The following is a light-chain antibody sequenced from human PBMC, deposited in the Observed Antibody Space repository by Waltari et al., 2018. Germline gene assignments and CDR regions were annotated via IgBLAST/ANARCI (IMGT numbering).Light chain of an antibody. CDR1: QSVSSN. CDR2: GAS. Sequence: EIVMTQPPATLSVSPGERATLSFRASQSVSSNLAWYQQKPGQAPRLLIYGASTRATGIPARFSGSGSGTEFTLTISSMQSEDFAVYYCQQYNNWRGTFGQGTKVEIK. CDR3: QQYNNWRGT. J-gene: IGKJ1*01. V-gene: IGKV3-15*01.